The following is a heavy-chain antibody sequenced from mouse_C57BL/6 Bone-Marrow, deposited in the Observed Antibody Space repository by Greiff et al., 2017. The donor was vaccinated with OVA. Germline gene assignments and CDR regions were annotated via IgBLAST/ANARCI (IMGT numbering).Heavy chain of an antibody. Sequence: VQLQQSGPELVKPGASVKISCKASGYTFTDYYMNWVKQSHGKSLEWIGDINPNNGGTSYNQKFKGKATLTVDKSSSTAYMELRSLTSEDSAVYYCAKKGGVWGTGTTVTVSS. CDR2: INPNNGGT. CDR1: GYTFTDYY. V-gene: IGHV1-26*01. CDR3: AKKGGV. J-gene: IGHJ1*03.